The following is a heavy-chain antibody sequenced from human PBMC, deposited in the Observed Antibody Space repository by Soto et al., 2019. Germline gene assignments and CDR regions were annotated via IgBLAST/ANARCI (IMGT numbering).Heavy chain of an antibody. V-gene: IGHV6-1*01. Sequence: QAQLQQSGPGVVRPSQTLSLTWAISGDSVSSNSAAWNWVSQSPSRGLEWLGRTYYRSKWYDGFALSVRSRLTIHPDTSKNQFSLRLRSVTPEDTAIYFCARDLRGALGVWGQGTTVTVSS. CDR2: TYYRSKWYD. D-gene: IGHD6-25*01. CDR3: ARDLRGALGV. J-gene: IGHJ6*02. CDR1: GDSVSSNSAA.